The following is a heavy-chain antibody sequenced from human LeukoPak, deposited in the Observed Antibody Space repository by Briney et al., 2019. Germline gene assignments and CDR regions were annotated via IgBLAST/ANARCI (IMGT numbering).Heavy chain of an antibody. V-gene: IGHV1-2*02. Sequence: ASVKVSCKASGYTFTGYYMHWVRQAPGQGLEWMGWINPNSGGTNYAQKFQGRVTMTRDTSISTAYMELSRLRSDDTAVYYCARGYSGYDSHFDYWGQGTLVTVSS. CDR3: ARGYSGYDSHFDY. CDR2: INPNSGGT. CDR1: GYTFTGYY. J-gene: IGHJ4*02. D-gene: IGHD5-12*01.